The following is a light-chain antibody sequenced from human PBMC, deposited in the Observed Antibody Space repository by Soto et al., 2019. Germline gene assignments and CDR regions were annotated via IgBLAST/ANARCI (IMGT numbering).Light chain of an antibody. CDR3: QQYGRSPPFT. J-gene: IGKJ4*01. Sequence: EIVLTQSPATLSLSPGERATLSCRSSQSVSSSYLAWYQQKPGQAPRLLIYGASSRATGIPDRFSGSGSGTDFTLTISRLEPEDFAVYYCQQYGRSPPFTFGGGTKVEIK. CDR2: GAS. V-gene: IGKV3-20*01. CDR1: QSVSSSY.